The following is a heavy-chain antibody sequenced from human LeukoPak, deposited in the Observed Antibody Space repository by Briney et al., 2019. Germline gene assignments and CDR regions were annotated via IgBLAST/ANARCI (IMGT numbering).Heavy chain of an antibody. CDR3: ARGGYSSGRNGLFHFDY. V-gene: IGHV4-59*08. CDR1: GGSISSYY. J-gene: IGHJ4*02. CDR2: IYYSGST. D-gene: IGHD3-10*01. Sequence: NTSETLSLTCTVSGGSISSYYWSWIRQPPGKGLEWIWYIYYSGSTNYNPSLKSRVTISVETSKNQFSLKLSSVTAADTAVYYCARGGYSSGRNGLFHFDYWGRGTLVTVSS.